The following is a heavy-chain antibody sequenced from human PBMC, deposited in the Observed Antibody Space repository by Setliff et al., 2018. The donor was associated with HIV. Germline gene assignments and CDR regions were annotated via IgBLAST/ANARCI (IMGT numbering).Heavy chain of an antibody. Sequence: SETLSLTCTVSGGSASNSRYYWAWIRQPPGKGLEYIGSIYYNEKTHYNPSLKSRVTLSVDTSKNQFSLNLSSVTAADTAVYYCARGPIYCGGDCYGDYWGQGTLVTVSS. V-gene: IGHV4-39*07. D-gene: IGHD2-21*02. CDR2: IYYNEKT. J-gene: IGHJ4*02. CDR1: GGSASNSRYY. CDR3: ARGPIYCGGDCYGDY.